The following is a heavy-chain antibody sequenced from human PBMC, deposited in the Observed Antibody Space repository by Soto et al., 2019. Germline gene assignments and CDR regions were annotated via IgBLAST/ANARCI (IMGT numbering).Heavy chain of an antibody. Sequence: GGSLRLSCAASGFTFSSYSMNWVRQAPGKGLEWVSYISSSSSTIYYADSVKGRFTISRDNAKNSLYLQMNSLRAEDTAVYYCARDLFHCSGGSCYSGYFDYWGQGTLVTVSS. CDR2: ISSSSSTI. J-gene: IGHJ4*02. V-gene: IGHV3-48*01. CDR1: GFTFSSYS. CDR3: ARDLFHCSGGSCYSGYFDY. D-gene: IGHD2-15*01.